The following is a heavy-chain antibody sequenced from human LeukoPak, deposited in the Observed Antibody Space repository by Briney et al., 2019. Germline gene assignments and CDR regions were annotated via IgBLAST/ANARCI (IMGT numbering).Heavy chain of an antibody. D-gene: IGHD5-18*01. CDR3: AISTWIQLWLQVY. CDR2: IIPILGIA. V-gene: IGHV1-69*02. Sequence: SVKVSCKASGGTFSSYTISWVRQAPGQGLEWMGRIIPILGIANYAQKFQGRVTITADKSASTAYMELSSLRSEDTAVYYCAISTWIQLWLQVYWGQGTLVTVSS. J-gene: IGHJ4*02. CDR1: GGTFSSYT.